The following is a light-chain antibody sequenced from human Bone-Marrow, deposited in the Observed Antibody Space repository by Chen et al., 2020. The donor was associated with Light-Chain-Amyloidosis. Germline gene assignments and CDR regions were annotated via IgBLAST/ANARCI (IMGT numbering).Light chain of an antibody. V-gene: IGLV2-23*02. CDR1: SRDVGSYNL. CDR2: DVT. Sequence: QSAPTQPASASAPPGQSINTSCTGTSRDVGSYNLVTWYQQHPGKAPKLMIFDVTKRPSGVSNRFSGSKAGNTASLTSSGLQADDEADYYCGSYAGSTTYIVFGGGTKLTVL. CDR3: GSYAGSTTYIV. J-gene: IGLJ2*01.